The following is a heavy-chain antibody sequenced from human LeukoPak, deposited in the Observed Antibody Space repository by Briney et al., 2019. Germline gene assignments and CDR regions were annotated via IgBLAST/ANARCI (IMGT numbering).Heavy chain of an antibody. CDR3: ARRTHPGYCTNGVCYATYYFDY. Sequence: SETLSLTCAVYGGSFSGCYWSWIRQPPGKGLEWIGEINHSGSTNYNPSLKSRVTISVDTSKNQFSLKLSSVTAADTAVYYCARRTHPGYCTNGVCYATYYFDYWGQGTLVTVSS. J-gene: IGHJ4*02. CDR2: INHSGST. D-gene: IGHD2-8*01. CDR1: GGSFSGCY. V-gene: IGHV4-34*01.